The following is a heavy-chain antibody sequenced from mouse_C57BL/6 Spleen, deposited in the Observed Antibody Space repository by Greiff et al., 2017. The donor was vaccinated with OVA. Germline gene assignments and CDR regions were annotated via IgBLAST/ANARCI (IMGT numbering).Heavy chain of an antibody. CDR3: GGSSLFAY. CDR2: IYPGDGDT. J-gene: IGHJ3*01. CDR1: GYAFSSSW. V-gene: IGHV1-82*01. D-gene: IGHD1-1*01. Sequence: QVTLKECGPELVKPGASVKISCKASGYAFSSSWMNWVKQRPGKGLEWIGRIYPGDGDTNYNGKFKGKATLTADKSSSTAYMQLSSLTSEDSAVYFCGGSSLFAYWGQGTLVTVSA.